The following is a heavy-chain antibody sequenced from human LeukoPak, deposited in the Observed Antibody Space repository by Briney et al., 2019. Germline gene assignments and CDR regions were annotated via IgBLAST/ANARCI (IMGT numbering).Heavy chain of an antibody. V-gene: IGHV1-69*05. CDR3: ARDRVVAANYYYYMDV. D-gene: IGHD2-15*01. CDR2: IIPIFGTA. Sequence: GASVKVSCKASGGTFRSYAISWVRQAPGQGLEWMGRIIPIFGTANYAQKFQGRVTITTDESTSTAYMELSSLRSEDTAVYYCARDRVVAANYYYYMDVWGKGTTVTVSS. J-gene: IGHJ6*03. CDR1: GGTFRSYA.